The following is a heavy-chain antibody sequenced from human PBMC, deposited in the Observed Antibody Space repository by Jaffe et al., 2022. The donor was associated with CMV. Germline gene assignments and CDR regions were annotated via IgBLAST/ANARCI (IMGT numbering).Heavy chain of an antibody. CDR2: ISSSGITT. V-gene: IGHV3-48*03. Sequence: EVQLLESGGGLVQSGGSLRLSCAASGFTFSNFEMNWVRQAPGKGLEWVSYISSSGITTSYSDSVKGRFTISRDNAKDSLHLQMNSLRVEDTAIYYCARGPRGAFYGGYGIELLNWGQGTLVTVSS. D-gene: IGHD4-17*01. CDR1: GFTFSNFE. CDR3: ARGPRGAFYGGYGIELLN. J-gene: IGHJ4*02.